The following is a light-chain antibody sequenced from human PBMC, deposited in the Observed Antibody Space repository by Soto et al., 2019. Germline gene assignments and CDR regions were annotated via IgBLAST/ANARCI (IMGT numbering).Light chain of an antibody. CDR3: QQRSNWPPFT. V-gene: IGKV3-11*01. CDR1: QSVSSY. J-gene: IGKJ3*01. Sequence: EIVLTQSPATLSLSPGERATLSCRASQSVSSYLAWYQQKPGQAPRLLIYDASNRATGIPARFSGSGSGTDFTLTISSLEPADFAVCYSQQRSNWPPFTLGPGTKVDIK. CDR2: DAS.